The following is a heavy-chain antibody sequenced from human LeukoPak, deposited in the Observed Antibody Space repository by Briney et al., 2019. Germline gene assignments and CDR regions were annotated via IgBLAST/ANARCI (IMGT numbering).Heavy chain of an antibody. V-gene: IGHV5-51*01. Sequence: GESLKISCKGSGYSFTSYWIGWVRQMPGKGLEWMGIIYPGDSDTRYSPSFQGQVTISADKSISTAYLQWSSLKASDTAMYYCARHGAQMTTVIPFDYWGQGTLVTVSS. J-gene: IGHJ4*02. CDR2: IYPGDSDT. CDR3: ARHGAQMTTVIPFDY. D-gene: IGHD4-17*01. CDR1: GYSFTSYW.